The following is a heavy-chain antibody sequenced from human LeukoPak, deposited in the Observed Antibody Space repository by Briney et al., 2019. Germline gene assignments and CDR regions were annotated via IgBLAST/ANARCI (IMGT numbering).Heavy chain of an antibody. J-gene: IGHJ4*02. V-gene: IGHV3-48*01. Sequence: GGSLRLSCAASGFIFSSYCMNWVRQAPGRGLAWVAYINNSGSKINYVDSVKGRFTISRDNPKNTLYLQMTSLRAEDTTVYYCARYQRYFSQGSGSYYLHFDYWGQGTLVTVSS. CDR1: GFIFSSYC. CDR2: INNSGSKI. D-gene: IGHD3-10*01. CDR3: ARYQRYFSQGSGSYYLHFDY.